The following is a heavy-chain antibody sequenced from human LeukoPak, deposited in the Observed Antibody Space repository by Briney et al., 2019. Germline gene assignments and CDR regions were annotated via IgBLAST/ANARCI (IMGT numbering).Heavy chain of an antibody. V-gene: IGHV4-39*01. CDR3: ARHEEEDGYNAKTFDF. Sequence: SETLSLTCTVSGVSIRSSNNFWRWIRQPPGRGLEWIGSMHYSGPTYYILSLRRRATISVDTSKNQFSLNLSSVTAADTAVYSGARHEEEDGYNAKTFDFWGQGTLVTVSS. CDR1: GVSIRSSNNF. J-gene: IGHJ4*02. D-gene: IGHD5-24*01. CDR2: MHYSGPT.